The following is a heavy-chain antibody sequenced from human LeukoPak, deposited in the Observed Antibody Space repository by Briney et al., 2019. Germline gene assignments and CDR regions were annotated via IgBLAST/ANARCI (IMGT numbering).Heavy chain of an antibody. V-gene: IGHV4-59*01. J-gene: IGHJ4*02. CDR1: GDSISNYY. Sequence: PSETLSLTCTASGDSISNYYWSWIRQPPGKGLEWIGYIYYSGSTTNNPSLKSQVTISVDTSKNQFSLRLSSVTAADTAVYYCARGPLILRSFDYWGQGILVTVSS. D-gene: IGHD4-17*01. CDR3: ARGPLILRSFDY. CDR2: IYYSGST.